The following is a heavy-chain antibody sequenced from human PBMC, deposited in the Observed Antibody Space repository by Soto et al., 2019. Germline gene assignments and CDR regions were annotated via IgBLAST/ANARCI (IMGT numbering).Heavy chain of an antibody. CDR3: AHRPVYGDYPFDYYYSGMDV. CDR1: GFSLSTTGVG. Sequence: VSGPTLANQTHAYTLTCNFSGFSLSTTGVGVGWIRQPPGKALEWLALIYWNDDKRYSPSLKSRLTITKDTSKNQVVLTMTNMDPVDTATYYCAHRPVYGDYPFDYYYSGMDVWGQGTMVTVSS. J-gene: IGHJ6*02. CDR2: IYWNDDK. D-gene: IGHD4-17*01. V-gene: IGHV2-5*01.